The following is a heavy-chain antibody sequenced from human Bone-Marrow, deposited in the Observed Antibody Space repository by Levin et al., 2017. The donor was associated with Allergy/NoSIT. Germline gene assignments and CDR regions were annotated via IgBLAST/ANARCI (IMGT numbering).Heavy chain of an antibody. CDR1: GGSIDVYY. CDR2: VYYTGST. J-gene: IGHJ1*01. CDR3: ARSPWGGSSSEDHFQK. D-gene: IGHD6-6*01. Sequence: TSETLSLTCSVSGGSIDVYYWSWIRQPPGKGLEWLGYVYYTGSTKYSSSLKSRLTLSVDTSKKQVSLTLTSVTAADSAVYYCARSPWGGSSSEDHFQKWGQGTLVTVSS. V-gene: IGHV4-59*01.